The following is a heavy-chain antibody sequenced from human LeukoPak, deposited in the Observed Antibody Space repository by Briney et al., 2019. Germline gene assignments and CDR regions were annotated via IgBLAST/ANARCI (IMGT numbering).Heavy chain of an antibody. Sequence: SGTLSLTCGVSGASIRSTHWWTWVRQPPGKGLEWIGEIYHNGNTEYNPSLSSRLLISVDKSKNQFSLKLTSVTAADTAVYYCASSLGGLIMYYFDYWGQGTLVTVSP. J-gene: IGHJ4*02. V-gene: IGHV4-4*02. CDR2: IYHNGNT. D-gene: IGHD3-16*01. CDR3: ASSLGGLIMYYFDY. CDR1: GASIRSTHW.